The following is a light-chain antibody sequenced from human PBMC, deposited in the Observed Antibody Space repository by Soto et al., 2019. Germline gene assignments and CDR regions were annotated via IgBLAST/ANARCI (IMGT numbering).Light chain of an antibody. V-gene: IGKV3-15*01. J-gene: IGKJ1*01. CDR2: RAS. Sequence: EIVLTQSPATLSLSPGERATLSCRASQSVGTFFAWFQQRPGQAPRLLIYRASTRATNIPARFSGSGSGTEFTLTISSLQSEDFTLYYCQQYHNLWTFGQGTKVAIK. CDR1: QSVGTF. CDR3: QQYHNLWT.